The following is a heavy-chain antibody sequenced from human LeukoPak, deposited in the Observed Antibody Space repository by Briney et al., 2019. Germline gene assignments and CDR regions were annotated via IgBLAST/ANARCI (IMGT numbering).Heavy chain of an antibody. CDR2: IYTSGSA. Sequence: SETLSLTCAVYGGSFSGYYWSWIRQPPGKGLEWIGRIYTSGSANYNPSLKSRVTMSVDTSKNQFSLKLSSVTAADTAVYYCARAGYCSGGSCYTREVEIYPLDYWGQGTLVTVSS. V-gene: IGHV4-59*10. CDR1: GGSFSGYY. J-gene: IGHJ4*02. CDR3: ARAGYCSGGSCYTREVEIYPLDY. D-gene: IGHD2-15*01.